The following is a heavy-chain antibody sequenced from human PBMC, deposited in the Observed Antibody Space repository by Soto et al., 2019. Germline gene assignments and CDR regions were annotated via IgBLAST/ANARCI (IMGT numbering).Heavy chain of an antibody. V-gene: IGHV4-30-2*01. D-gene: IGHD3-10*01. Sequence: TLSLTFTVSGASITYGAYSWSWIRQTPGKGLEWIGYINHLETTFYNPSFESRLTLSIDRTKNQFSLNLKSMSAADRAVYFCARGGGFDSFDYWAQGILVTVSS. CDR2: INHLETT. CDR3: ARGGGFDSFDY. J-gene: IGHJ4*02. CDR1: GASITYGAYS.